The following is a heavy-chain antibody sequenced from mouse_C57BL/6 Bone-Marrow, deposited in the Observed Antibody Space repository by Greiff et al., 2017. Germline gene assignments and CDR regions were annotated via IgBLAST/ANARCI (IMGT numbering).Heavy chain of an antibody. J-gene: IGHJ1*03. CDR3: TEGYEDWYFDV. Sequence: EVKLVESGGGLVQPGGSMKLSCVASGFTFSNYWMNWVRQSPEKGLEWVAQIRLKSDNYATHYAESVKGRFTISRDDSKSSVYLQMNNLRAEDTGIYYCTEGYEDWYFDVWGTGTTVTVSS. V-gene: IGHV6-3*01. CDR2: IRLKSDNYAT. CDR1: GFTFSNYW. D-gene: IGHD2-2*01.